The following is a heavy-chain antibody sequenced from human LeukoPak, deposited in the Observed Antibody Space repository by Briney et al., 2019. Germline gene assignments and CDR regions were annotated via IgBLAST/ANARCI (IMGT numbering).Heavy chain of an antibody. CDR1: GFTFSIYA. D-gene: IGHD3-22*01. CDR3: ARDRPNYYGANGHYYRRDGDY. CDR2: ITSSGETT. J-gene: IGHJ4*02. V-gene: IGHV3-23*01. Sequence: GGSLRLSCAASGFTFSIYAMSCVRQAPGKGLEWVSSITSSGETTYYAGSVKGQFAISRDNSKNTVYLQMNSLRAEDTAVYHCARDRPNYYGANGHYYRRDGDYWGQGTLVTVSS.